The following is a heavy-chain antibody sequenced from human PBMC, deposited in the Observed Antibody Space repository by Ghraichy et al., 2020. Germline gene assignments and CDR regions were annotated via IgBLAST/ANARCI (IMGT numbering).Heavy chain of an antibody. CDR1: GGSISSSSYY. D-gene: IGHD4-17*01. J-gene: IGHJ4*02. CDR2: IYYSGST. Sequence: SQTLSLTCTVSGGSISSSSYYWGWIRQPPGKGLEWIGSIYYSGSTYYNPSLKSRVTISVDTSKNQFSLKLSSVTAADTAVYYCARQTDYGDMDYWGQGTLVTVSS. V-gene: IGHV4-39*01. CDR3: ARQTDYGDMDY.